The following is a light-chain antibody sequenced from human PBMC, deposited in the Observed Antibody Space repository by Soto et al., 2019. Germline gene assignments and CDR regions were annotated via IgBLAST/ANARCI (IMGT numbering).Light chain of an antibody. J-gene: IGKJ2*01. CDR1: QTINKN. V-gene: IGKV1-39*01. CDR2: SAS. Sequence: DIQMTQSPYSLSASVGDRVTITCRASQTINKNLNWYQQKPGPDPNLLIYSASDFQSGVPSRFSGSGSGTEFTLTIIGLQPEDFATYYCQQSFSTPYTFGQGTELEI. CDR3: QQSFSTPYT.